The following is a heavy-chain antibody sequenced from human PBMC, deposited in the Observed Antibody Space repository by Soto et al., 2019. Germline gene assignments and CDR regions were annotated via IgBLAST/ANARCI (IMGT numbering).Heavy chain of an antibody. CDR1: GGTFSRYA. J-gene: IGHJ3*02. V-gene: IGHV1-69*12. D-gene: IGHD3-22*01. CDR2: IIPIFGTA. Sequence: QVQLVQSGAEVKKPGSSVKVSCKASGGTFSRYAISWVRQAPGQGLEWMGGIIPIFGTANYAQKFQGRVTITADESTSTAYMELSSLRSEDTAVYYCARDLKYYYDSSGYSNAGGAFDIWGQGTMVTVSS. CDR3: ARDLKYYYDSSGYSNAGGAFDI.